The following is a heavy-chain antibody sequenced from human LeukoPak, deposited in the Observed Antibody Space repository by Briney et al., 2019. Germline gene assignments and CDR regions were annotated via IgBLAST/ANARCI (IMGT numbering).Heavy chain of an antibody. V-gene: IGHV4-38-2*02. CDR1: GYSISSDYY. CDR3: ARDSDTAMVWSYFDY. CDR2: INHSGST. D-gene: IGHD5-18*01. Sequence: SETLSLTCTVSGYSISSDYYWSWIRQPPGKGLEWIGEINHSGSTNYNPSLKSRVTISVDTSKNQFSLKLSSVTAADTAVYYCARDSDTAMVWSYFDYWGQGTLVTVSS. J-gene: IGHJ4*02.